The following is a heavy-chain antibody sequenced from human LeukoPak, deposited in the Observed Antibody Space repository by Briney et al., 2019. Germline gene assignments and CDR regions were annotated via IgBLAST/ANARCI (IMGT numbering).Heavy chain of an antibody. V-gene: IGHV3-53*01. CDR3: ARAITGTTLGNAFDI. CDR2: IYSGGST. J-gene: IGHJ3*02. D-gene: IGHD1-20*01. Sequence: GGPLRLSCAASGFTVSSNYMSWVRQAPGKGLEWVSVIYSGGSTYYADSVKGRFTISRDNSKNTLYLQMNSLRAEDTAVYYCARAITGTTLGNAFDIWGQGTMVTVSS. CDR1: GFTVSSNY.